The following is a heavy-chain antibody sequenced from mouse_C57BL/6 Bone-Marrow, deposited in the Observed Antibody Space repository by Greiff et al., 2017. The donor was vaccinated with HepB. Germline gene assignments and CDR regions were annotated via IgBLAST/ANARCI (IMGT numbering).Heavy chain of an antibody. D-gene: IGHD4-1*02. V-gene: IGHV5-6*01. J-gene: IGHJ4*01. CDR2: ISSGGSYT. Sequence: DVQLVESGGDLVKPGGSLKLSCAASGFTFSSYGMSWVRQTPDKRLEWVATISSGGSYTYYPDSVKGRFTISRDNAKNTLYLQMSSLKSEDTAMYYCASPTGTGAMDYWGQGTSVTVSS. CDR1: GFTFSSYG. CDR3: ASPTGTGAMDY.